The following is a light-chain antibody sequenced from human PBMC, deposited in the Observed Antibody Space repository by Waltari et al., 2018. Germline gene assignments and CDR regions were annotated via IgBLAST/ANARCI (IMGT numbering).Light chain of an antibody. CDR1: QGITKW. Sequence: DIQMTQSPSSVSASVGDKFTFTRRASQGITKWLAWYQQKPGRAPKLLISGASTLHSGVSPRFSGSGSGTEFTLTISDLQPEDVAIYYCQQANSFPITFGPGTRVDLK. V-gene: IGKV1-12*01. CDR2: GAS. CDR3: QQANSFPIT. J-gene: IGKJ3*01.